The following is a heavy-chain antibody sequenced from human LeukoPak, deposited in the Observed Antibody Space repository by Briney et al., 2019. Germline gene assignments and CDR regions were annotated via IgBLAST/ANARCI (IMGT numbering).Heavy chain of an antibody. CDR2: ISAYNGNT. Sequence: ASVKVSCKASGGTFSSYAISWVRQAPGQGLEWMGWISAYNGNTNYAQKLQGRVTMTTDTSTSTAYMELRSLRSDDTAVYYCARYEVVVGVDPWGQGTLVTVSS. D-gene: IGHD2-15*01. V-gene: IGHV1-18*01. J-gene: IGHJ5*02. CDR3: ARYEVVVGVDP. CDR1: GGTFSSYA.